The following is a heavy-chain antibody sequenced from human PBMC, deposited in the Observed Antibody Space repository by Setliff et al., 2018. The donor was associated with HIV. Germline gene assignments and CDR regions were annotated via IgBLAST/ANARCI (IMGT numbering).Heavy chain of an antibody. CDR1: GGSISSGFQY. CDR3: ARRGSSWYSHWFDP. D-gene: IGHD6-13*01. V-gene: IGHV4-39*01. CDR2: ISYSGNT. J-gene: IGHJ5*02. Sequence: PSETLSLTCSVSGGSISSGFQYWGWVRQSPGKGLEWIGTISYSGNTYYNPSLKSRVSISVDTSKSQFSLNVKSMTAADTAIYYCARRGSSWYSHWFDPWGQGTLVTVSS.